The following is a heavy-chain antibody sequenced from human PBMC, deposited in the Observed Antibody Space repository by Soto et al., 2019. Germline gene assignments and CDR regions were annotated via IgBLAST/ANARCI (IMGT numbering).Heavy chain of an antibody. V-gene: IGHV3-23*01. Sequence: VLSLRRSCAASGFTFSSFAMNWVRQAPGKGLEWVSSISDSGSSTYYADSVEGRFTISRDNSKKTLYLQMNSLRAEDTAVYYCAKDSITFFYGVDVWCQGTKVT. CDR3: AKDSITFFYGVDV. J-gene: IGHJ6*02. D-gene: IGHD3-3*02. CDR2: ISDSGSST. CDR1: GFTFSSFA.